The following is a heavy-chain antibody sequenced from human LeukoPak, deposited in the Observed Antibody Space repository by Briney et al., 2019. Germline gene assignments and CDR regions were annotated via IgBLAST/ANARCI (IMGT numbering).Heavy chain of an antibody. CDR1: GDTFTSNG. Sequence: GASVKVSCKASGDTFTSNGISWVRQAPGQGLEWMGRISAYNGNTNYAQKFQGRVTMTTDTSTSTAYMELRSLRSDDTAVYYCARDLRGLLNYYCYYYMGVWDKGTTVTVSS. D-gene: IGHD3-16*01. CDR2: ISAYNGNT. CDR3: ARDLRGLLNYYCYYYMGV. V-gene: IGHV1-18*01. J-gene: IGHJ6*03.